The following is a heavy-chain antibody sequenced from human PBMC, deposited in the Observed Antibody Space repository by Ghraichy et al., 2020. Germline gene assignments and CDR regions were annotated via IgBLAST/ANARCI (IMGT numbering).Heavy chain of an antibody. D-gene: IGHD3-3*01. Sequence: GGSLRLSCAASGFTFSDYYMSWIRQAPGKGLEWVSYIRSSGSTIYYADSVKGRFTISRDNAKNSLYLQMNSLRAEDTAVYYCARVGYDFWCGYYTEYYYYMGVWGKETTVTVSS. J-gene: IGHJ6*03. CDR3: ARVGYDFWCGYYTEYYYYMGV. V-gene: IGHV3-11*04. CDR2: IRSSGSTI. CDR1: GFTFSDYY.